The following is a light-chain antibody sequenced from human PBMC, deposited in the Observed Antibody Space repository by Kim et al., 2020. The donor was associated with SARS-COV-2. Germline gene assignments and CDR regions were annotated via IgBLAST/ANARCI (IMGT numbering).Light chain of an antibody. V-gene: IGKV3-20*01. CDR2: GAS. CDR3: QQYDISPPRLT. CDR1: QSVSSNY. J-gene: IGKJ4*01. Sequence: EIVLTQSPGTLSLSLGERATLSCRASQSVSSNYLAWYQQTPGQAPRLLIYGASSRATVIPDRFTGSASGTDLTLTINRLEPEVFTVYYCQQYDISPPRLTFGGGTPVDIK.